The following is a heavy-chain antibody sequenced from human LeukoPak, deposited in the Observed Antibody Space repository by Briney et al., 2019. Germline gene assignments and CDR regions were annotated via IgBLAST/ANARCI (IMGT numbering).Heavy chain of an antibody. CDR2: IYTSGST. Sequence: PSETLSLTCTVSGGSISSGSYYWSWIRQPAGKGLEWIGRIYTSGSTNYNPSLKSRVTISVDTSKNQFSLKLSSVTAADTAVYYCARLRNSSSRRAGWFDPWGQGTLVTVSS. CDR1: GGSISSGSYY. CDR3: ARLRNSSSRRAGWFDP. D-gene: IGHD6-13*01. V-gene: IGHV4-61*02. J-gene: IGHJ5*02.